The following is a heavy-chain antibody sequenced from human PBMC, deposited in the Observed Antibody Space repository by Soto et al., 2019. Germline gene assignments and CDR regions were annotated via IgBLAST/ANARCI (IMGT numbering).Heavy chain of an antibody. D-gene: IGHD6-13*01. Sequence: SVKVSCKASGFTFTNSAVQWVRQARGQRLEWIGWVVVGSGNTDYAQKFRERVTITRDTSTGTAYMELSSLRFEDTAVYYCAAQYSSGWFKAYYYYGMDVWGQGATVTVSS. V-gene: IGHV1-58*01. CDR2: VVVGSGNT. CDR3: AAQYSSGWFKAYYYYGMDV. J-gene: IGHJ6*02. CDR1: GFTFTNSA.